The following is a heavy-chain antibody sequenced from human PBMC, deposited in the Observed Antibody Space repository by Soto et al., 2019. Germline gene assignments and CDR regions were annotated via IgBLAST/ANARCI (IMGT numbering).Heavy chain of an antibody. CDR1: GFTFSNYW. J-gene: IGHJ4*02. V-gene: IGHV3-7*01. Sequence: PGGSLRLSCAASGFTFSNYWMSWVRHAPGKGLEWVANIRQDGSQKDYVDSVKGRFTISRDNAKNSLFLQMNSLRTEDTAVYYCARFSRSQSGYWGQGTLVTVSS. D-gene: IGHD2-8*02. CDR3: ARFSRSQSGY. CDR2: IRQDGSQK.